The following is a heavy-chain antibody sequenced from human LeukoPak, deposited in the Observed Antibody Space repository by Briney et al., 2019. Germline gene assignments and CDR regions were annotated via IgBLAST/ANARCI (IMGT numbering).Heavy chain of an antibody. J-gene: IGHJ4*02. CDR1: GGTFSSYA. CDR3: ARHVRLSANYDFWSGYYTEN. CDR2: IIPIFGTA. D-gene: IGHD3-3*01. Sequence: SVKVSCKASGGTFSSYAISWVRQAPGQGLEWMGGIIPIFGTANYAQKFQGRVTITTDESTSTAYMELSSLRSEDTAVYYCARHVRLSANYDFWSGYYTENWGQGTLVTVSS. V-gene: IGHV1-69*05.